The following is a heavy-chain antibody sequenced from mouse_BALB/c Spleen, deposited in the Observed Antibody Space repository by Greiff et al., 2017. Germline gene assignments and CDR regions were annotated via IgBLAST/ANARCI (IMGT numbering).Heavy chain of an antibody. Sequence: QVQLQQSGAELVRPGSSVKISCKASGYAFSSYWMNWVKQRPGQGLEWIGQIYPGDGDTNYNGKFKGKATLTADKSSSTAYMQLSSLTSEDSAVYFCARRAGTGNYFDYWGQGTTLTVSS. CDR1: GYAFSSYW. CDR2: IYPGDGDT. J-gene: IGHJ2*01. CDR3: ARRAGTGNYFDY. V-gene: IGHV1-80*01. D-gene: IGHD3-3*01.